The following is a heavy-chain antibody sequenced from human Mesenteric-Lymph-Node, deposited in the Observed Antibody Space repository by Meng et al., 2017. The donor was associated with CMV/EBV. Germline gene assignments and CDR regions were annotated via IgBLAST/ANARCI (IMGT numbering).Heavy chain of an antibody. V-gene: IGHV3-73*01. Sequence: GESLKISCAASGFTFSGSAIHWVRQASGRGLEWVGRISNKANSYATVYAASVKGRFTISRDDSKNTAYLQMNSLKTEDTAVYYCARDSMKGGGFDYWGQGTLVTVSS. CDR3: ARDSMKGGGFDY. CDR2: ISNKANSYAT. J-gene: IGHJ4*02. D-gene: IGHD3-10*01. CDR1: GFTFSGSA.